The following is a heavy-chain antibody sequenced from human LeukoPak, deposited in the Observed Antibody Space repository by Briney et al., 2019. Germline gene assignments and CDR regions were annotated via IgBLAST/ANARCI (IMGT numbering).Heavy chain of an antibody. V-gene: IGHV3-74*01. Sequence: GGSLRLSCAASGFTFSSYSMNWVRQAPGKGLEWVSRIDGDGATTSYEDSVKGRFTISRDNANNMVYLEMNSLRVEDTAVYYCTRDSGADRRYFDLWGRGTLVTVSS. CDR3: TRDSGADRRYFDL. J-gene: IGHJ2*01. CDR1: GFTFSSYS. D-gene: IGHD7-27*01. CDR2: IDGDGATT.